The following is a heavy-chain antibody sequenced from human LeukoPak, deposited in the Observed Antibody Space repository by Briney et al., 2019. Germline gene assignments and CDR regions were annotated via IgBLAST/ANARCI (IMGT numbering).Heavy chain of an antibody. D-gene: IGHD6-19*01. J-gene: IGHJ4*02. V-gene: IGHV3-21*01. Sequence: GGSLRLSCAASGFTSSSYSMNWVRQAPGKGLEWVSSISSSSSYIYYADSVKGRFTISRDNAKNSLYLQMNSLRAEDTAVYCCARDLVAVAGTVYWGQGTLVTVSS. CDR2: ISSSSSYI. CDR3: ARDLVAVAGTVY. CDR1: GFTSSSYS.